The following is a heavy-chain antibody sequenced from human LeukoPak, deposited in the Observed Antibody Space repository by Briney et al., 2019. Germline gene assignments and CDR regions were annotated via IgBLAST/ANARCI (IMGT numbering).Heavy chain of an antibody. Sequence: GGSLRLSCAASGFTFSSYAVSWVRQAPGKGLEWVSAITGSGGYTYNEDSVKGRFTISRDNSKNTLYLQMNSLRAEDTAVYYCAKVGVAGGYYWFDPWGQGTLFTVSS. CDR1: GFTFSSYA. D-gene: IGHD6-19*01. V-gene: IGHV3-23*01. J-gene: IGHJ5*02. CDR3: AKVGVAGGYYWFDP. CDR2: ITGSGGYT.